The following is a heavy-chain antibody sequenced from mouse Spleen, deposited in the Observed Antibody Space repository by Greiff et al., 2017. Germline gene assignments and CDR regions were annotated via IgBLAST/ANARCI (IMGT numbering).Heavy chain of an antibody. CDR1: GYTFTDYY. Sequence: VHVKQSGPVLVKPGASVKMSCKASGYTFTDYYMNWVKQSHGKSLEWIGVINPYNGGTSYNQKFKGKATLTVDKSSSTAYMELNSLTSEDSAVYYCARFGDGFAYWGQGTLVTVSA. CDR3: ARFGDGFAY. V-gene: IGHV1-19*01. CDR2: INPYNGGT. J-gene: IGHJ3*01. D-gene: IGHD3-1*01.